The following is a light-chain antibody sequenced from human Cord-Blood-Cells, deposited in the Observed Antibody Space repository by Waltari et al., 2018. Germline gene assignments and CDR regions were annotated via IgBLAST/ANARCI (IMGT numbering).Light chain of an antibody. V-gene: IGKV1-5*01. CDR3: QQYNSYSGT. CDR2: DAS. Sequence: DIKMTQSPSTLSASVGDRVTIPCRASQSISSWLAWYQQKPGKAPKLLIYDASSLESGVPSRFSGSGSGTEFTLTISSLQPDDFATYYCQQYNSYSGTFGQGTKLEIK. CDR1: QSISSW. J-gene: IGKJ2*01.